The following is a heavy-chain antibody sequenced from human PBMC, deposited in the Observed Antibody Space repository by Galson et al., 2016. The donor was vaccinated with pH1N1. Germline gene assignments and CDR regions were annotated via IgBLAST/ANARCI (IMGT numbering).Heavy chain of an antibody. Sequence: QSGAEVKKPGESLKISCRASGYTFTNYWIGWVRQVPGKGLEWMAIIYPGDSDARYSPSFQGQVTISADKSINTAYLQWSSLKASDTAIYYCARVKNPNSNWNNWFDPWGQGTLVTVSS. CDR2: IYPGDSDA. V-gene: IGHV5-51*03. CDR3: ARVKNPNSNWNNWFDP. CDR1: GYTFTNYW. D-gene: IGHD4-11*01. J-gene: IGHJ5*02.